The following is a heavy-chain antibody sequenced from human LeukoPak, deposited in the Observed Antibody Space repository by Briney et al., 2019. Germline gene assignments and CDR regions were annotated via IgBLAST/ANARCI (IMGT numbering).Heavy chain of an antibody. CDR2: IHYSGST. J-gene: IGHJ4*02. CDR3: ARERSGYYSA. Sequence: SETLSLTCTVSGGSVSGGSYYWSWIRQPPWKGLEWIGYIHYSGSTNYNPSLKSRVTISVDTSKNQFSLKLSSVTAADTAVYYCARERSGYYSAWGQGTLVTVSS. D-gene: IGHD3-22*01. CDR1: GGSVSGGSYY. V-gene: IGHV4-61*01.